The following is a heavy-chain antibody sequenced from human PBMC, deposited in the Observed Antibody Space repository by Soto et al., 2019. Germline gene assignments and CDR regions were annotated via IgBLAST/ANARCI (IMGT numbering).Heavy chain of an antibody. CDR1: GFPFANFL. V-gene: IGHV3-49*03. CDR3: IGSFPC. D-gene: IGHD3-10*01. Sequence: PGGSLRLSCTGSGFPFANFLMSWFRQAPGKGLEWVGFIRSQPYGGTTQYAASVRGRFTISRDDSKGIAYLQMNSLKSEDSGVYYGIGSFPCWGQGTLVTVSS. J-gene: IGHJ1*01. CDR2: IRSQPYGGTT.